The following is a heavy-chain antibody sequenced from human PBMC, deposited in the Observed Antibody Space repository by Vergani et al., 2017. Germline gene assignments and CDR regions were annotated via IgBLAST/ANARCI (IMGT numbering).Heavy chain of an antibody. CDR3: ARVNSGSFEFDY. J-gene: IGHJ4*02. CDR1: GFTFTSSA. Sequence: QMQLVQSGPEVKKPGTSVKVSCKASGFTFTSSAMQWVRQARGQRLEWIGWIVVGSGNTNYAQKFQERVTITRDMSTSTAYMELSSLRSDDTAVYYCARVNSGSFEFDYWGQGTLVTVSS. CDR2: IVVGSGNT. D-gene: IGHD1-26*01. V-gene: IGHV1-58*02.